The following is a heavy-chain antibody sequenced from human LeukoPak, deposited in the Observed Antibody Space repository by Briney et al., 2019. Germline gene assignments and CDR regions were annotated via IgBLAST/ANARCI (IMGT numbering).Heavy chain of an antibody. CDR3: ARVGVGARFDC. D-gene: IGHD1-26*01. Sequence: GGSLRLSCAASGFTFSSYWLSWVRQAPGKGLEWVANIKQDGSEKYYVDSVKGRFIISRDNAKNSLYLQMNSLRAEDTAVYYCARVGVGARFDCWGQGTLVTVSS. CDR1: GFTFSSYW. V-gene: IGHV3-7*01. J-gene: IGHJ4*02. CDR2: IKQDGSEK.